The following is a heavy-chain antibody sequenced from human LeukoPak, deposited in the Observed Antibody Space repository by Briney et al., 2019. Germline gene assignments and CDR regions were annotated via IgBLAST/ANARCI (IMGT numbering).Heavy chain of an antibody. V-gene: IGHV3-23*01. D-gene: IGHD7-27*01. J-gene: IGHJ4*02. Sequence: GGSLRLSCAVSGFAFGSEAMSWVRQSPARGLEWVASISPGGGTTYYADYVKGRFTISRDNAKNSLYLQMNSLRAEDTAVYYCARDHKDWGVFDYWGQGTLVTVSS. CDR3: ARDHKDWGVFDY. CDR1: GFAFGSEA. CDR2: ISPGGGTT.